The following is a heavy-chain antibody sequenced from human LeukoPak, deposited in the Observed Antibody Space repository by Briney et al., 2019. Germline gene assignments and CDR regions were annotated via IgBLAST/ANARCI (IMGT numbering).Heavy chain of an antibody. V-gene: IGHV3-21*01. CDR3: ARKVEDNWERFFDY. CDR1: GFTFSSYS. Sequence: GGSLRLSCAASGFTFSSYSMNWVRQAPGKGLEWVPSISSSSSYIYYADSVKGRFTISRDNAKNSLYLQMNSLRAEDTAVYYCARKVEDNWERFFDYWGQGTLVTVSS. J-gene: IGHJ4*02. D-gene: IGHD1-20*01. CDR2: ISSSSSYI.